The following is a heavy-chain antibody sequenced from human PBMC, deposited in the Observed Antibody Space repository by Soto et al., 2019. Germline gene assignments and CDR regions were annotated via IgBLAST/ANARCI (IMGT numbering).Heavy chain of an antibody. Sequence: QVNLVQSGAEEKKPGASVKVSCKGSGYDFTTYGITWVRQAPGQGLEWMAWISAHNGNTYYAQKLQGRVTVPRDTTRSTAYMELGSLGSDDTAVYYCARGRYGDYWGQGALVTVS. CDR2: ISAHNGNT. D-gene: IGHD1-1*01. CDR3: ARGRYGDY. CDR1: GYDFTTYG. J-gene: IGHJ4*02. V-gene: IGHV1-18*01.